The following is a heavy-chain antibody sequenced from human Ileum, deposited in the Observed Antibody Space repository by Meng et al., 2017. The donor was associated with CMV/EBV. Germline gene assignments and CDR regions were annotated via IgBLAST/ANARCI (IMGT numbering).Heavy chain of an antibody. Sequence: FYGGSFSGYYWSWIRQPPGKGLEWIGEINHSGSTNYNPSLKSRVTISVDTSKNQFSLKLSSVTAADTAVYYCSWGGDDFWSGPPLDYWGQGTLVTVSS. CDR2: INHSGST. CDR1: GGSFSGYY. J-gene: IGHJ4*02. D-gene: IGHD3-3*01. V-gene: IGHV4-34*01. CDR3: SWGGDDFWSGPPLDY.